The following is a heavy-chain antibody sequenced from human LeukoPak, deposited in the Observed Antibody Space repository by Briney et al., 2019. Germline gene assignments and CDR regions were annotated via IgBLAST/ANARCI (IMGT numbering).Heavy chain of an antibody. V-gene: IGHV4-30-2*01. CDR3: ARANEVPSACDEPFDY. CDR2: IYHSGTT. J-gene: IGHJ4*02. D-gene: IGHD5-12*01. Sequence: SETLSLTCAVSGGSISSGGYSWSWLRQPPGKGLESIRYIYHSGTTYYNSSLNSRVTISVKRSKNQFSLKLSSVTAADTAVYYCARANEVPSACDEPFDYWGQGKLVTVSS. CDR1: GGSISSGGYS.